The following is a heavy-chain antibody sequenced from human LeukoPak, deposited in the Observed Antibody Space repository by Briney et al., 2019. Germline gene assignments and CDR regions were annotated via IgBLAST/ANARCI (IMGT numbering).Heavy chain of an antibody. V-gene: IGHV4-30-2*01. CDR3: ARLVPIVAVLMVHGWFDP. J-gene: IGHJ5*02. CDR1: GGSISSGGYY. Sequence: PSETLSLTCTVSGGSISSGGYYWSWIRQPPGKGLEWIGYIYHSGSTYYNPSLKSRVTISVDRSKNQFSLKLSSVTAADTAVYYCARLVPIVAVLMVHGWFDPWGQGTLVTVSS. CDR2: IYHSGST. D-gene: IGHD2-8*01.